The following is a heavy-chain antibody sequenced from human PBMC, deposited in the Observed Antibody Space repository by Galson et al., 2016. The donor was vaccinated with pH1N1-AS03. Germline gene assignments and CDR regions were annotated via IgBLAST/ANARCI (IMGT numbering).Heavy chain of an antibody. Sequence: SLRLSCAASGVTIRSNYMNWVRQAPGKGLEWVSVIYSGGGTYYADSVKGRFTISRHNSKNTLFLQMNSLRAEDTAVYYCAKKAVTNWFFDLWGRGTLVTVS. V-gene: IGHV3-53*04. D-gene: IGHD4-17*01. CDR1: GVTIRSNY. J-gene: IGHJ2*01. CDR2: IYSGGGT. CDR3: AKKAVTNWFFDL.